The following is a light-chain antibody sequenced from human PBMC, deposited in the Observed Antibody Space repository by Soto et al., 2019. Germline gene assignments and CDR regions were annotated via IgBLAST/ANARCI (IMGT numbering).Light chain of an antibody. CDR1: QSISSW. J-gene: IGKJ1*01. CDR2: DAS. CDR3: QHGET. V-gene: IGKV1-5*01. Sequence: DIQMTQSPSTLSASVGDRVTITCRASQSISSWLAWYQQKPGKAPKLLIYDASSWESGVPSRLSGSGSGTEFTLTISSLQTNNFATYYCQHGETFGPGTKVEIK.